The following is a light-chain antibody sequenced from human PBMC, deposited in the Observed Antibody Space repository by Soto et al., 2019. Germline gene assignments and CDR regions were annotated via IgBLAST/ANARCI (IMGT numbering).Light chain of an antibody. V-gene: IGKV3-20*01. Sequence: EIVLTQSPGTLSLSPGERATLSCRASQSVSSSYLAWYQQKPGQAPRLLIYGASSRATGIPDRFSGSGSGTDVPLTISRLESEDFEVYYCQQYGSSPGRAFGQGTKVEIK. J-gene: IGKJ1*01. CDR1: QSVSSSY. CDR2: GAS. CDR3: QQYGSSPGRA.